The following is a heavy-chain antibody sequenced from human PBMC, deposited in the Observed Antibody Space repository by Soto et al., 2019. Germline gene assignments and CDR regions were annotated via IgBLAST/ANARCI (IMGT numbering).Heavy chain of an antibody. CDR1: GGSFSGYY. V-gene: IGHV4-34*01. CDR3: ATLSGYCSSTSCWDFYY. Sequence: SETLSLTCAVYGGSFSGYYWSWIRQHPGKGLEWIGYIYYSGSTYYNPSLKSRVTISVDTSKNQFSLKLSSVTAADTAVYYCATLSGYCSSTSCWDFYYWGQGTLVTVSS. J-gene: IGHJ4*02. CDR2: IYYSGST. D-gene: IGHD2-2*01.